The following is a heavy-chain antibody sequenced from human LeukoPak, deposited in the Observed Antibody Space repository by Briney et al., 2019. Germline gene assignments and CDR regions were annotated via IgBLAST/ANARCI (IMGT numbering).Heavy chain of an antibody. J-gene: IGHJ3*02. CDR3: ARDLVPRENDAFDI. CDR2: ISAYNGNT. CDR1: GYTFTSYG. V-gene: IGHV1-18*01. D-gene: IGHD2-8*02. Sequence: ASVKVSCKAAGYTFTSYGISWVRQAPGQGLEWMGWISAYNGNTNYAQKHQGRVTITTDTSTSKAYMELRSLRSDGTAVYYCARDLVPRENDAFDIWGQGTMVTVSS.